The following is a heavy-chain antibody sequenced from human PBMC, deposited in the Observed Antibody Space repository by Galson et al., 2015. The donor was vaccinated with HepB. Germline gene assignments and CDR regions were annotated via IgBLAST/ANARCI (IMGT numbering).Heavy chain of an antibody. CDR1: GFTFISYT. CDR2: ISGSGSST. V-gene: IGHV3-23*01. CDR3: AKSFYYSSSSFNS. J-gene: IGHJ4*02. Sequence: SLRLSCAASGFTFISYTLSWVRQAPGKGLEWVSGISGSGSSTYYADSVKGRFTIPRDNSRNTLHLQMNSLRAEDTALYYCAKSFYYSSSSFNSWGQGILVTVSS. D-gene: IGHD6-6*01.